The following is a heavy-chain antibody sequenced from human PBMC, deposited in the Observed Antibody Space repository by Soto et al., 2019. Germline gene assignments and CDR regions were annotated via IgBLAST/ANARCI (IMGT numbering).Heavy chain of an antibody. CDR2: VFHTGNT. D-gene: IGHD7-27*01. J-gene: IGHJ4*02. Sequence: LTCAVSGDSISSSVWWTWVRQPPGKGLEWIGEVFHTGNTNYNPSLKSRVTMSVDKSTNEFSLKVTFVTAADTAIYYCARKAWVSFDYWGQGALVTVSS. CDR3: ARKAWVSFDY. V-gene: IGHV4-4*02. CDR1: GDSISSSVW.